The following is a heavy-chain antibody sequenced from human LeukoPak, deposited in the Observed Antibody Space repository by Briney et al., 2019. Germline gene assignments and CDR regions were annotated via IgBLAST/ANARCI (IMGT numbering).Heavy chain of an antibody. CDR1: GGSISRTGYY. D-gene: IGHD3-22*01. CDR3: AREDSSGYYDY. J-gene: IGHJ4*02. V-gene: IGHV4-61*08. CDR2: IYYTGST. Sequence: SETLSLTCTVSGGSISRTGYYWGWIRQPPGKGLEWIGYIYYTGSTNYNPSLKSRVTMSVDTSKNQFSLKLSSVTAADTAVYYCAREDSSGYYDYWGQGTLVTVSS.